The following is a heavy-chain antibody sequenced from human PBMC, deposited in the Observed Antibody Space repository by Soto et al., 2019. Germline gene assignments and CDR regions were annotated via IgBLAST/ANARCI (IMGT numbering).Heavy chain of an antibody. CDR3: ARGLYTSDCYFDY. J-gene: IGHJ4*01. V-gene: IGHV1-2*02. CDR1: GYIFTGEY. D-gene: IGHD6-19*01. CDR2: LNPNSGGT. Sequence: GASVKVSCKASGYIFTGEYMHWVRQAPGQGLEWMGWLNPNSGGTQYGQKFQGRVTLTRDRSISTAYMELSGLTSDDTAVYYCARGLYTSDCYFDYWG.